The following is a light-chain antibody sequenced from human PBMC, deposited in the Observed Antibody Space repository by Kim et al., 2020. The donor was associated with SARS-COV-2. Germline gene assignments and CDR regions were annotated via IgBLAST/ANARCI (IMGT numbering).Light chain of an antibody. CDR1: QSVSSN. Sequence: SVSPGERATLSCRASQSVSSNLAWYQQKPGQAPRLLIYGASTRATGIPARFSGSGSGTEFTLTISSLQPEDFAFYYCQQYNTWPYTFGQGTKLEI. CDR3: QQYNTWPYT. CDR2: GAS. V-gene: IGKV3-15*01. J-gene: IGKJ2*01.